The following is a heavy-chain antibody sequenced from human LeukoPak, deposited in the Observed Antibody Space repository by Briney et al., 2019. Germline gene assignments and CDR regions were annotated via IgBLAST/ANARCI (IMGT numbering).Heavy chain of an antibody. Sequence: SVKVSCKASGDTFTSYDISWVRQAPGQGLEWMGRIIPILGIANYAQKFQGRVTITADKSTSTAYMELSSLRSEDTAAYYCAREKGGADDAFDIWGQGTMVTVSS. CDR2: IIPILGIA. CDR3: AREKGGADDAFDI. V-gene: IGHV1-69*04. CDR1: GDTFTSYD. J-gene: IGHJ3*02. D-gene: IGHD1-26*01.